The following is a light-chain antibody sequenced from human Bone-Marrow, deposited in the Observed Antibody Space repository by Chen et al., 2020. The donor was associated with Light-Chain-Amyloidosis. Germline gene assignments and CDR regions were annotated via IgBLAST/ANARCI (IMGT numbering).Light chain of an antibody. V-gene: IGLV1-51*01. CDR3: GAWDITLSARV. J-gene: IGLJ3*02. CDR2: DNH. Sequence: QSVLTQPPSVSAAPGQSGTIPCSGDISNIGKNYVSWYQQYPGTAPKLLIFDNHQRPSGIPDRFSGSKSGTSATLIISGLQTGDEADYYCGAWDITLSARVFGGGTKLTVL. CDR1: ISNIGKNY.